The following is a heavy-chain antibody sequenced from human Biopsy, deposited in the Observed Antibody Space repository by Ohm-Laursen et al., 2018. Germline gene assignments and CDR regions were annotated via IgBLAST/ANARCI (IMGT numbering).Heavy chain of an antibody. D-gene: IGHD3-22*01. V-gene: IGHV4-59*01. CDR2: VYYTGST. J-gene: IGHJ2*01. Sequence: PPGTLSLTCTVSGDSISSYYWSWIRQSPGKGLEWIGYVYYTGSTGYNPSLQSRVTISVDTSKNHFSLRLRSVTPADTAIYYCARDRGYYSDRTVPGYFDLWGRGTLVTVSS. CDR1: GDSISSYY. CDR3: ARDRGYYSDRTVPGYFDL.